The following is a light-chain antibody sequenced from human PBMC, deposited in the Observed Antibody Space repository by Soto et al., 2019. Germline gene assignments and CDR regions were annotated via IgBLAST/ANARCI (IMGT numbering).Light chain of an antibody. CDR3: QQFTSYSSLT. CDR1: QNIGRW. V-gene: IGKV1-5*01. J-gene: IGKJ3*01. Sequence: DIQMTQSPSTLSASVGDTVTITCRASQNIGRWLAWYQQNPGKAPKLLIYDASNLESGVPSRISGSGSGTEFTLTISSLQPDDFATYYCQQFTSYSSLTFGPGTKVHIK. CDR2: DAS.